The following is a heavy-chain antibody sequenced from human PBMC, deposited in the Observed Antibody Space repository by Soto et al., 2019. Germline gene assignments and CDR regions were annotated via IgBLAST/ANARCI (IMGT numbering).Heavy chain of an antibody. J-gene: IGHJ6*03. CDR3: ARRVSGYMDV. CDR1: GGSISSYY. Sequence: SETLSLTCTVSGGSISSYYWSWIRQPPGKGLEWIGYIYYSGSTNYNPSLKSRVTISVNTSKNQFSLKLSSVTAADTAVYYWARRVSGYMDVWGKGTTVTVSS. CDR2: IYYSGST. V-gene: IGHV4-59*08. D-gene: IGHD6-13*01.